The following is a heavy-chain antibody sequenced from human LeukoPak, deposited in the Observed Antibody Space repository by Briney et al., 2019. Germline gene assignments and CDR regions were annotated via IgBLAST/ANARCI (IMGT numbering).Heavy chain of an antibody. CDR1: GFRFSNHW. D-gene: IGHD2-15*01. CDR2: INTDGSLT. Sequence: PGGSLRLSCGASGFRFSNHWLHWVRQAPGKGLLWVARINTDGSLTNYADSVKGRFTISRDNSKNTLYLQMNSLRAEDTATYYCAKAPLGRCTGVICYYFDYWGQGTLVTVSS. J-gene: IGHJ4*02. V-gene: IGHV3-74*01. CDR3: AKAPLGRCTGVICYYFDY.